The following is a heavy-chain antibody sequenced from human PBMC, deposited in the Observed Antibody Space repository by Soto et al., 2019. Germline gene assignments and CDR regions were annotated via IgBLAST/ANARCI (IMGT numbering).Heavy chain of an antibody. V-gene: IGHV4-34*01. CDR3: ARLSNYYYYYYMDV. CDR1: GGSFSGYY. CDR2: INHSGST. Sequence: QVQLQQWGAGLLKPSETLSLTCAVYGGSFSGYYWSWIRQPPGKGLEWIGEINHSGSTNYNPSLRCRVTMSVDTCKNQRSLKLSSVTAADTAVYYCARLSNYYYYYYMDVWGKGTTVTVSS. J-gene: IGHJ6*03.